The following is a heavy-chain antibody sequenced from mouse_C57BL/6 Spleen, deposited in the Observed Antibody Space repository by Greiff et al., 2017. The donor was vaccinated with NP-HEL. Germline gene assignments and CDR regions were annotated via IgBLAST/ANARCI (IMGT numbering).Heavy chain of an antibody. CDR3: TRERIYVLNWFAY. CDR2: IDPETGGT. D-gene: IGHD2-3*01. CDR1: GYTFTDYE. J-gene: IGHJ3*01. V-gene: IGHV1-15*01. Sequence: QVQLQQSGAELVRPGASVTLSCKASGYTFTDYEMHWVKQTPVHGLEWIGAIDPETGGTAYNQKFKGKAILTADKSSSRAYMELRSLTSGDSAVYYCTRERIYVLNWFAYWGQGTLVTVSA.